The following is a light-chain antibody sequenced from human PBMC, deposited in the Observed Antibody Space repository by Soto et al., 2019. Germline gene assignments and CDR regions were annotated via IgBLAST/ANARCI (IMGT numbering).Light chain of an antibody. CDR2: GAS. V-gene: IGKV3-20*01. J-gene: IGKJ4*01. CDR1: QTVSDNY. Sequence: EIVLTQSPGALSLSPGERATLSCRASQTVSDNYLAWYQQKPGQAPRLLIYGASTRATGIPDRFSGSGSGTDFTLTISRREPEDFAVYYCQQYCGSPRVSFGGGTKVEIK. CDR3: QQYCGSPRVS.